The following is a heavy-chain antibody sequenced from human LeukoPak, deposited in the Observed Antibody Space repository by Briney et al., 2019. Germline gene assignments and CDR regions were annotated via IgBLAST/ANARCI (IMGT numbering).Heavy chain of an antibody. Sequence: GGSLRLSCAASGFTFSDYYMSWIRQAPGKGLEWVSYISSSGSTIYYADSVKGRFTISRDNAKNSLYLQMNSLRAEDTAAYYCAGGRYDFWSGMGVKYYYYGMDVWGQGTTVTVSS. D-gene: IGHD3-3*01. J-gene: IGHJ6*02. CDR2: ISSSGSTI. V-gene: IGHV3-11*01. CDR3: AGGRYDFWSGMGVKYYYYGMDV. CDR1: GFTFSDYY.